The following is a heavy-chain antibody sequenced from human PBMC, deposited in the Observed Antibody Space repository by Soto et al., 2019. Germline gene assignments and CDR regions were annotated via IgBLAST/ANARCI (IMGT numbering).Heavy chain of an antibody. D-gene: IGHD2-21*01. CDR2: FDPEDGET. V-gene: IGHV1-24*01. Sequence: ASVKVSCKVSGYTLTELSMHWVRQAPGKGLEWMGGFDPEDGETIYAQKFQGRVTMTEDTSTDTAYMELSSLRSEDTAVYYCASPARSYFGAGFDIWGQGTMVTVSS. J-gene: IGHJ3*02. CDR3: ASPARSYFGAGFDI. CDR1: GYTLTELS.